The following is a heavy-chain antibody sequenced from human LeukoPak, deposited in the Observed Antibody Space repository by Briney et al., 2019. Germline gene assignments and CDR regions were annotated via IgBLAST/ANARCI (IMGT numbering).Heavy chain of an antibody. Sequence: SETLSLTCSVSGDSISTYYWSWIRQPPGKGLEWMGYIYYTGSTNYNPSLKSRVTISVDTSKNLFSLKLSSVTAADTAIYYCARASGGYYNNWSDPWGQGTLVTVSS. CDR2: IYYTGST. J-gene: IGHJ5*02. V-gene: IGHV4-59*13. D-gene: IGHD3-22*01. CDR1: GDSISTYY. CDR3: ARASGGYYNNWSDP.